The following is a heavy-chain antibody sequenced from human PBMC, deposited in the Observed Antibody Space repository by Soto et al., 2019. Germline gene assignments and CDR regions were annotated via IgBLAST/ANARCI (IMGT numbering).Heavy chain of an antibody. V-gene: IGHV4-34*01. D-gene: IGHD6-19*01. Sequence: PSETLSLTCAVYGGSFSGYYWSWIRQPPGKGLEWIGEINHSGSTNYNPSLKSRVTISVDTSKNQFSLKLSSVTAADTAVYYCASQGSGWPDYYYYGMDVWGQGTTVTVSS. CDR2: INHSGST. J-gene: IGHJ6*02. CDR1: GGSFSGYY. CDR3: ASQGSGWPDYYYYGMDV.